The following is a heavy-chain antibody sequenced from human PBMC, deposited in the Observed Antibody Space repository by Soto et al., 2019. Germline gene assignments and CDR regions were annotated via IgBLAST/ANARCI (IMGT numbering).Heavy chain of an antibody. CDR2: ISDRGDI. CDR1: GISITSSY. V-gene: IGHV4-59*08. J-gene: IGHJ5*02. Sequence: PSETLSLTCTVSGISITSSYWNWFRQSPGKGLEWIGQISDRGDINYNPPLESRVAISTDTSKNQVSLTLTAVNAADTAVYFCARGRHWFGPWGQGTLVTGSS. CDR3: ARGRHWFGP.